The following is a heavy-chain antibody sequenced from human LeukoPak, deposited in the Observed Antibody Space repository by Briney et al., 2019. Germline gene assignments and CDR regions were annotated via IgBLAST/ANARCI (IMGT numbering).Heavy chain of an antibody. Sequence: GASVKVSCKASGYTFTSYYMHWVRQAPGQGLEWMGIINPSGGSTSYAQKFQGRVTMTRDMSTSTVYMELSSLRSEDAAVYYCARDHRHMAYSGSGRQNWFDPWGQGTLVTVSS. CDR1: GYTFTSYY. J-gene: IGHJ5*02. CDR3: ARDHRHMAYSGSGRQNWFDP. CDR2: INPSGGST. D-gene: IGHD3-10*01. V-gene: IGHV1-46*01.